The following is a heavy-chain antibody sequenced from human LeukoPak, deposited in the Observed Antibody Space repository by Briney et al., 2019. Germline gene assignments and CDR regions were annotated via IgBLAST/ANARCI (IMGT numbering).Heavy chain of an antibody. CDR3: ARGNLPYYDSSGYHNWFDP. CDR1: GGSISSSSYY. CDR2: IYHSGST. J-gene: IGHJ5*02. Sequence: SETLSLTCTVSGGSISSSSYYWGWIRQPPGKGPEWIGSIYHSGSTYYNPSLKSRVTISVDTSKNQFSLKLSSVTAADTAVYYCARGNLPYYDSSGYHNWFDPWGQGTLVTVSS. D-gene: IGHD3-22*01. V-gene: IGHV4-39*07.